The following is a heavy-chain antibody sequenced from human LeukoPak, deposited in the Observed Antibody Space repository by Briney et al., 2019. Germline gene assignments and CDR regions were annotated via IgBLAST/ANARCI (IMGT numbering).Heavy chain of an antibody. CDR1: GYTFTGYY. J-gene: IGHJ4*02. CDR2: INPNSGGT. D-gene: IGHD4-17*01. CDR3: AKVGGHFGDYGY. V-gene: IGHV1-2*02. Sequence: ASVKVSCKASGYTFTGYYMHWVRQAPGQGLEWMGWINPNSGGTNYAQKFQGRVTMTRDTSTTTVYMELSSLRSEDTAFYYCAKVGGHFGDYGYWGQGTLVSVSS.